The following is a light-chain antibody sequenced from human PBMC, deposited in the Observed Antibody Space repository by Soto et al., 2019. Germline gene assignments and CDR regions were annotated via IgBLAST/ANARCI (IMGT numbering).Light chain of an antibody. J-gene: IGLJ1*01. CDR2: EVV. CDR3: FSHRSGDSQV. CDR1: KSDIGVYDF. Sequence: QSVLTQPPSASGSPGQSVTISCTGTKSDIGVYDFVSWYQHHPGKAPRLIIYEVVQRPSGVPDRFSGSKSGNTASLTVSGLQAADEADYYCFSHRSGDSQVFGTGTKVTVL. V-gene: IGLV2-8*01.